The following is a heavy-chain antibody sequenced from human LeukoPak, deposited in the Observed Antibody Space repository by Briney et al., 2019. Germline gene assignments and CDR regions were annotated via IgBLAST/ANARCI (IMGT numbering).Heavy chain of an antibody. CDR1: GGSISSYY. CDR3: AKTYPDWGRLDWFDP. Sequence: SETLCLTCTVSGGSISSYYWSWIRQPAGKGLEWIGRIYTSGSTNYNPSLKSRVTMSVDTSKNQFSLRLSSVTAADTAVYYCAKTYPDWGRLDWFDPWGQGTLVTVSS. J-gene: IGHJ5*02. CDR2: IYTSGST. D-gene: IGHD7-27*01. V-gene: IGHV4-4*07.